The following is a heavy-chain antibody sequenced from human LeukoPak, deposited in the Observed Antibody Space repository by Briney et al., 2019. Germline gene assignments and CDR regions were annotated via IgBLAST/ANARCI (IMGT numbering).Heavy chain of an antibody. V-gene: IGHV4-39*07. CDR2: IYYSGST. CDR1: GGSISSGGYY. CDR3: ARVVPQPDYGVPWFDP. D-gene: IGHD4-17*01. Sequence: KPSETLSLTCTVSGGSISSGGYYWSWIRQPPGKGLEWIGSIYYSGSTNYNPSLKSRVTISVDTSKNQFSLKLSSVTAADTAVYYCARVVPQPDYGVPWFDPWGQGTLVTVSS. J-gene: IGHJ5*02.